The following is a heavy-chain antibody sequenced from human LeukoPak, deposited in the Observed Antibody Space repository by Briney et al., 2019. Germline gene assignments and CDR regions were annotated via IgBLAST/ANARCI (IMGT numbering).Heavy chain of an antibody. CDR1: GFTFSTFS. CDR2: ISISSSTI. V-gene: IGHV3-48*01. CDR3: AREPLDY. J-gene: IGHJ4*01. Sequence: QPGGSLRLSCAVSGFTFSTFSMNWVRQAPGKGLEWVSYISISSSTIYYADSVKGRFTISRDNAKNSLYLQMNSLRAEDTAVYYCAREPLDYWGHRTLVTVSS.